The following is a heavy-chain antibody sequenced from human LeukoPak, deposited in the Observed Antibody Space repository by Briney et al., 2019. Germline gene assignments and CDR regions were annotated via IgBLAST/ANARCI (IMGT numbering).Heavy chain of an antibody. CDR1: GFTFSSYA. V-gene: IGHV3-23*01. CDR3: AKKSSGWHDNEIDY. J-gene: IGHJ4*02. CDR2: ISGSGGST. Sequence: PGGSLRLSCAASGFTFSSYAMSWVRQAPGKGLEWVSGISGSGGSTYYADPVKGRFTISRDNSKNTLSLQMKNLRADDTAVYYCAKKSSGWHDNEIDYWGQGTLVAVSS. D-gene: IGHD6-19*01.